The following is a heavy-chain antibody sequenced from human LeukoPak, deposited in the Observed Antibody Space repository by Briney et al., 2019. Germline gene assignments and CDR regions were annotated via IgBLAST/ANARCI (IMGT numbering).Heavy chain of an antibody. V-gene: IGHV1-8*01. J-gene: IGHJ6*03. D-gene: IGHD3/OR15-3a*01. CDR2: MNPNSGNT. Sequence: ASVKVSCKASGYTFTSYDINWVRQATGQGLEWMGWMNPNSGNTGYAQKFQGKVTMTKNTSITTAYMELSSLRSEDTAVYYCARALSWTTDSYYYMDVWGKGTTVTVSS. CDR1: GYTFTSYD. CDR3: ARALSWTTDSYYYMDV.